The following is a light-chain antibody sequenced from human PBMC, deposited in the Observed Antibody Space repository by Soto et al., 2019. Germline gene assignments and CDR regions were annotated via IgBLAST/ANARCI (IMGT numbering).Light chain of an antibody. CDR1: SSNIESNP. V-gene: IGLV1-44*01. CDR3: AAWDDRLKTYV. J-gene: IGLJ1*01. Sequence: SALSQPPSTSGSPGQSVTISCSGSSSNIESNPVNWYQQVPGAAPKLLIYNNDKRPSGVPDRFSGSKSGTSASLTSRGLQSEDEADYYCAAWDDRLKTYVFGTGTKVTVL. CDR2: NND.